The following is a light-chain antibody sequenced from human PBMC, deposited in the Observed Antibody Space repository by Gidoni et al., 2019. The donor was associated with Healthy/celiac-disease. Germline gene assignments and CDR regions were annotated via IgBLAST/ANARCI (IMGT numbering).Light chain of an antibody. Sequence: SYVLTQPPSVSVAPGQTARITCGGNNIGSKSVHWYQQKPGQAPVLVVYDDSARPSGIPERFSGSNSGNTATLTISRVEAGDEADYYCQVWDSSSDHYVVFGGGTKLTV. V-gene: IGLV3-21*02. CDR3: QVWDSSSDHYVV. J-gene: IGLJ2*01. CDR2: DDS. CDR1: NIGSKS.